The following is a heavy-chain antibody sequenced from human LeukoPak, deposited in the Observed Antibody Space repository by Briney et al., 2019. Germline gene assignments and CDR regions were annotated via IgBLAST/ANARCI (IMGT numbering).Heavy chain of an antibody. CDR1: GRPINSYY. CDR3: ARGRRDHRGLDY. CDR2: IYNRGST. V-gene: IGHV4-4*07. Sequence: SETLSLTCTVSGRPINSYYWSWIRQPAGKALEGIGRIYNRGSTNHNPSLKGRITMSVDTSKNQFFRKLSSVTAAETAVYSCARGRRDHRGLDYWGQGTLVTVSS. J-gene: IGHJ4*02.